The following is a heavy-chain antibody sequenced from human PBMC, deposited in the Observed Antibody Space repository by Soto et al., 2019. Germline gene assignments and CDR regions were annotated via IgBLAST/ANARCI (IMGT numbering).Heavy chain of an antibody. V-gene: IGHV1-18*01. CDR3: TRDWYCSRATCHDCFDP. Sequence: ASVTVACKATGYTFPNYGVSWVRQAPGQGLEWMGWISTDNGDTRYAQKVQGRVTLTTDTSTRTAYMELRSLRSDDTAIYYCTRDWYCSRATCHDCFDPWGQGTLVTVSS. CDR1: GYTFPNYG. D-gene: IGHD2-2*01. CDR2: ISTDNGDT. J-gene: IGHJ5*02.